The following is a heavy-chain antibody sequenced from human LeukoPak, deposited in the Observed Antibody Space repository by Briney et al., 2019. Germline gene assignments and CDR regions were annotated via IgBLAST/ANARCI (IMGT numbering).Heavy chain of an antibody. CDR3: ASRLKTPSDYGLSKYYFDS. V-gene: IGHV3-23*01. J-gene: IGHJ4*02. Sequence: PGGSLRLSCAASGFTFSSYAMSWVRQAPGKGLEWVSAISGSGAITYYADSVKGRFTISRDNIRNTLYLQINSLRAEDTAVYYCASRLKTPSDYGLSKYYFDSWGQGTLVTVSS. D-gene: IGHD4-17*01. CDR2: ISGSGAIT. CDR1: GFTFSSYA.